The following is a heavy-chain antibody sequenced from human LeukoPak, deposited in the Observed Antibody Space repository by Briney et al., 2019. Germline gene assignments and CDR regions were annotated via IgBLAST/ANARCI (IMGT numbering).Heavy chain of an antibody. D-gene: IGHD6-13*01. CDR3: ARYSSSWQGGYYYYYMDV. CDR1: GVSISSYY. V-gene: IGHV4-59*01. J-gene: IGHJ6*03. Sequence: PSETLSLTCTVSGVSISSYYWSWIRQPPGKGLEWIGYIFYSGSTNYNPSLKSRVTISVDTSKNQFSLKLSSVTAADTAVYYCARYSSSWQGGYYYYYMDVWGKGTTVTVSS. CDR2: IFYSGST.